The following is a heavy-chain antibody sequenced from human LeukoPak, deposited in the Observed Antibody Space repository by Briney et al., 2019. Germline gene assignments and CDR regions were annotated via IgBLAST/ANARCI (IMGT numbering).Heavy chain of an antibody. J-gene: IGHJ6*03. CDR1: GGTFSSYA. Sequence: SVKVSCKASGGTFSSYAISWVRQAPGQGLEWMGGIIPIFGTANYAQKFQGRVTITTDESTSTAYMELSSLRSEDTAVYYCALKVVISPRYYYYMDVWGKGTTVTVSS. CDR3: ALKVVISPRYYYYMDV. D-gene: IGHD3-22*01. CDR2: IIPIFGTA. V-gene: IGHV1-69*05.